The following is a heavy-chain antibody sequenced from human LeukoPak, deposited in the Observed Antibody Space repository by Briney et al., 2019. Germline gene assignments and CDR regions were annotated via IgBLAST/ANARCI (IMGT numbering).Heavy chain of an antibody. V-gene: IGHV1-2*02. J-gene: IGHJ6*02. CDR1: GYTFTGYY. CDR2: INPNSGGT. Sequence: ASVKVSCKASGYTFTGYYMHWVRQAPGQGLEWMGWINPNSGGTNYARKFQDRVTMTRDTSISTAYMELSSLTSDDTAVYYCARGGGSRSYWSYYFAMDIWGPGTTVIVSS. D-gene: IGHD3-10*01. CDR3: ARGGGSRSYWSYYFAMDI.